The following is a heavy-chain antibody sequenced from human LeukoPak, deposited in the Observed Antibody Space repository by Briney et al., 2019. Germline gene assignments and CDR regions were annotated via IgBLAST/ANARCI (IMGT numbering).Heavy chain of an antibody. J-gene: IGHJ6*03. CDR2: MNPNSGNT. V-gene: IGHV1-8*01. Sequence: ASVKVSCKASGYTFTSYDINWVRQATGQGLEWMGWMNPNSGNTGYAQKFQGRVTMTRNTSISTAYMELSSLRSEDTAVYYCARGNWSPWGYYYYYMDVWGKGTTVTISS. D-gene: IGHD1-1*01. CDR3: ARGNWSPWGYYYYYMDV. CDR1: GYTFTSYD.